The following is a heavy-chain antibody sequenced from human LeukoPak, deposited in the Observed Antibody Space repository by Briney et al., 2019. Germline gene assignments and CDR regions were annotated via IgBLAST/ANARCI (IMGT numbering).Heavy chain of an antibody. J-gene: IGHJ4*02. D-gene: IGHD3-22*01. Sequence: SETLSLTCAVYGGSFSGYYWSWIRQPPGKGLEWIGEINHSGGTNYNPSLKSRVTISVDTSKNQFSLKLSSVTAADTAVYYCARGPRYYDSSGYSTPLYYFDYWGQGTLVTVSS. CDR3: ARGPRYYDSSGYSTPLYYFDY. V-gene: IGHV4-34*01. CDR2: INHSGGT. CDR1: GGSFSGYY.